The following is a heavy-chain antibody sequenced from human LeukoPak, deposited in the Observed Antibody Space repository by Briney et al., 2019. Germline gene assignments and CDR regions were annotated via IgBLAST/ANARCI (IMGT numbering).Heavy chain of an antibody. CDR2: IYHSGST. J-gene: IGHJ5*02. Sequence: PSETLSLTCTVSGYSISSGYYWGWIRQPPGKGLEWIGSIYHSGSTYYNPSLKSRVTISVDTSKNQSSLKLSSVTAADTAVYYCARVSYICWFDPWGQGTLVTVSS. CDR1: GYSISSGYY. D-gene: IGHD3-3*02. CDR3: ARVSYICWFDP. V-gene: IGHV4-38-2*02.